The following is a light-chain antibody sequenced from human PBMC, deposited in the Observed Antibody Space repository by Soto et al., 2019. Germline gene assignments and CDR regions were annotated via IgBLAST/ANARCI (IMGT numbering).Light chain of an antibody. J-gene: IGKJ1*01. CDR2: GAS. V-gene: IGKV3-20*01. CDR3: HQCGNSWWT. Sequence: ETVLTKSPGSLSLSPGDTATISCRASQSVSSTYLAWYQQKPGQAPRVLIYGASSRATGIPDRFSGSGSGTDFTLTISRLEPEDFAVYYCHQCGNSWWTFGQGTKVEIK. CDR1: QSVSSTY.